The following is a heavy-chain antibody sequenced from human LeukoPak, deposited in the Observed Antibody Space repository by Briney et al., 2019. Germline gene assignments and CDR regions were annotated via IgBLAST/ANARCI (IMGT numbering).Heavy chain of an antibody. CDR2: IWYDGSNK. V-gene: IGHV3-33*01. CDR3: ARGGSGRVGIIDY. Sequence: PGRSLRLSCAASGFTFSSYGMHWVRQAPGKGLEGVAVIWYDGSNKYYADSVKGRFTISRDNSKNTLYLQMNSLRAEDTAVYYCARGGSGRVGIIDYWGQGTLVTVSS. J-gene: IGHJ4*02. CDR1: GFTFSSYG. D-gene: IGHD6-19*01.